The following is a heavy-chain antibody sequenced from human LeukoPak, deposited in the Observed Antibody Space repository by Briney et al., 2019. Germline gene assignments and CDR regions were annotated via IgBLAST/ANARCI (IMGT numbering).Heavy chain of an antibody. V-gene: IGHV1-69*04. D-gene: IGHD2-15*01. CDR1: GDTFSSYA. CDR2: IIPVLGIA. J-gene: IGHJ6*02. CDR3: ARDRIHTRSLYYYYGMDA. Sequence: SVKVSCKASGDTFSSYAINWVRQAPGQGLEWMGMIIPVLGIADYAQKFQGRVKITADKSTSTVYMELSSLRSDDTAVYYCARDRIHTRSLYYYYGMDAWGQGTTVTVSS.